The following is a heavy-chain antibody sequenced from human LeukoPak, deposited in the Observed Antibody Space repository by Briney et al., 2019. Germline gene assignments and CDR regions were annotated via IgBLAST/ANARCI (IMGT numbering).Heavy chain of an antibody. CDR3: ARDATRGYSYGYYYYYMDV. CDR1: GFTFNNYN. J-gene: IGHJ6*03. Sequence: NTGGSLRLSCATSGFTFNNYNMNWVRQAPGRALEWVSSITSSGTYIFYADSVKGRFTISRDNAKNSLYLQMNSLRAEDTAVYYCARDATRGYSYGYYYYYMDVWGKGTTVTVSS. V-gene: IGHV3-21*01. CDR2: ITSSGTYI. D-gene: IGHD5-18*01.